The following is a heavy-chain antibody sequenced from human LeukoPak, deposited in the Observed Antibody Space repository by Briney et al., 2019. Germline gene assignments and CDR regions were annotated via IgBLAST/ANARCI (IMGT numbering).Heavy chain of an antibody. CDR3: ARDPVGAPVPPEYYFDY. Sequence: GASVKVSCKASGYTFTGYYMHWVRQAPGQGLEWMGWINPNSGGTNYAQKFQGRVTMTRDTFISTAYMELSRLRSDDTAVYYCARDPVGAPVPPEYYFDYWGQGTLVTVSS. D-gene: IGHD1-26*01. CDR2: INPNSGGT. J-gene: IGHJ4*02. V-gene: IGHV1-2*02. CDR1: GYTFTGYY.